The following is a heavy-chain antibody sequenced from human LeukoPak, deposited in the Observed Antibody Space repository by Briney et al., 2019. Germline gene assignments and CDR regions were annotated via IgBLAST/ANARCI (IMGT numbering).Heavy chain of an antibody. D-gene: IGHD1-26*01. Sequence: PGGSLRLSCEASGFTVSSNYMSWVRQAPGKGLEWVSVIYSGGSTYYADSVKGRFTISRDNSKNTLYLQMNSLRAEDTAVYYCARDSRVGATEKGYYFDYWGQGTLVTVSS. CDR3: ARDSRVGATEKGYYFDY. CDR2: IYSGGST. CDR1: GFTVSSNY. J-gene: IGHJ4*02. V-gene: IGHV3-53*01.